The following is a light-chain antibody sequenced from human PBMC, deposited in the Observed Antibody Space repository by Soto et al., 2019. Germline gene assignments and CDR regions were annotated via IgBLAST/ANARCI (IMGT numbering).Light chain of an antibody. V-gene: IGKV3-15*01. J-gene: IGKJ2*01. CDR1: QSVSSK. Sequence: ETVVTQSPGTLYVSPGERATLSCRASQSVSSKLAWYQQKPGQAPRLLIYGASTRATGLPVRFSGSGSGSEFPLTISSLQSEDFAVYYCQQYAFWPYTFGQGTKLGIK. CDR3: QQYAFWPYT. CDR2: GAS.